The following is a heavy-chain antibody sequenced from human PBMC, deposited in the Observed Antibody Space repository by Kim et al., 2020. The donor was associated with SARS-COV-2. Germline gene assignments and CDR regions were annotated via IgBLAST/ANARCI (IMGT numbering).Heavy chain of an antibody. V-gene: IGHV3-30*18. CDR1: GFTFSSYG. D-gene: IGHD3-10*01. Sequence: GGSLRLSCAASGFTFSSYGMHWVRQAPGKGLEWVAVISYDGSNKYYADSVKGRFTISRDNSKNTLYLQMNSLRAEDTAVYYCAKGGSRSYFSPFDYWGQGAPVTVS. CDR3: AKGGSRSYFSPFDY. J-gene: IGHJ4*02. CDR2: ISYDGSNK.